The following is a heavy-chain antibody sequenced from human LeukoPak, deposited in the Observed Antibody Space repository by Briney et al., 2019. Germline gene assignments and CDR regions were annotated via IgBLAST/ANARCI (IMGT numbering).Heavy chain of an antibody. V-gene: IGHV4-34*04. CDR3: ARGNRAGYIFDY. CDR1: GGSSSDYY. CDR2: IAHDGST. D-gene: IGHD5-24*01. Sequence: SETLSLTCAVNGGSSSDYYWSWIRQAPGKGLEWIGEIAHDGSTSNNPSLKRRATISRDTSKNHFSLNLRSVTAADTAVYSCARGNRAGYIFDYWGQGTLVTVSS. J-gene: IGHJ4*02.